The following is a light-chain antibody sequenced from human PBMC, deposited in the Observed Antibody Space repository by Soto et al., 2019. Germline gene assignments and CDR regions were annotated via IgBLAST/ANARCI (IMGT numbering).Light chain of an antibody. CDR2: DVS. CDR1: QSISGW. J-gene: IGKJ1*01. V-gene: IGKV1-5*01. Sequence: IQMTQSHSALSATVGDRVPITCWASQSISGWLAWYQQKPGKAPKFLIYDVSNLESGVPLRFSGSGSGTEFTLTISSLQPDDFATYYCQQYSTYPWTFGQGTKV. CDR3: QQYSTYPWT.